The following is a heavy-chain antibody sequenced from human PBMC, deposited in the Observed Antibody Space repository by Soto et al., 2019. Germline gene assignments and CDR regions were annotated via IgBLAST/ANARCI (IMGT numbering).Heavy chain of an antibody. D-gene: IGHD3-10*01. CDR2: IYYSGST. CDR3: ARVGYYGSGTVRPNYYDYMDV. Sequence: PSETLSLTCTVSGGSISSYYWSWIRQPPGKGLEWIGYIYYSGSTNYNPSLKSRVTISVDTSKNQFSLKLSSVTAADTAVYYCARVGYYGSGTVRPNYYDYMDVWGKGTTVTVSS. CDR1: GGSISSYY. V-gene: IGHV4-59*01. J-gene: IGHJ6*03.